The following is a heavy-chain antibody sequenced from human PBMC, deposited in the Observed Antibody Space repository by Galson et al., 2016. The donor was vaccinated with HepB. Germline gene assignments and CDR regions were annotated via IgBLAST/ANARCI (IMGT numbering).Heavy chain of an antibody. CDR2: ISNSGDSI. D-gene: IGHD5-18*01. CDR3: AKPNTAGPSSYFDC. Sequence: LRLSCAASGFIFSTYEMNWVRQAPGKGLEWVSYISNSGDSIYYADSVKGRFTISRDNSKNTLYLQMDSLRAEDTAVYYCAKPNTAGPSSYFDCWGQGTLVTVSS. V-gene: IGHV3-48*03. CDR1: GFIFSTYE. J-gene: IGHJ4*02.